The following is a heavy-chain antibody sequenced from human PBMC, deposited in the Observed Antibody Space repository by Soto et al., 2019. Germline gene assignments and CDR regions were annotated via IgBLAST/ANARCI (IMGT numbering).Heavy chain of an antibody. V-gene: IGHV1-24*01. CDR3: ATGNRAGYVFWRGYSQGTNWFYP. J-gene: IGHJ5*02. CDR1: GYTLTELS. D-gene: IGHD3-3*01. CDR2: FDPEDGET. Sequence: ASVKVSCKVSGYTLTELSMHWVRQAPGKGLEWMGGFDPEDGETIYAQKFQGRVTMTEDTSTDTAYMELSSLRSEDTAVYYCATGNRAGYVFWRGYSQGTNWFYPWGQGTLVTVSS.